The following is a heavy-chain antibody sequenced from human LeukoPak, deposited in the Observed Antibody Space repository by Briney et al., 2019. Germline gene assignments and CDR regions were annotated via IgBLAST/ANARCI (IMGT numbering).Heavy chain of an antibody. V-gene: IGHV3-48*03. CDR1: GFTFSSYE. J-gene: IGHJ4*02. CDR3: ASGPMVRGYAGYFDY. Sequence: QAGGSLRLSCAASGFTFSSYEMNWVRQAPGKGLEWVSYISSSGSTIYYADSVKGRFTISRDNAKNSLYLQMNSLRAEDTAVYYCASGPMVRGYAGYFDYWGQGTLVTVSS. D-gene: IGHD3-10*01. CDR2: ISSSGSTI.